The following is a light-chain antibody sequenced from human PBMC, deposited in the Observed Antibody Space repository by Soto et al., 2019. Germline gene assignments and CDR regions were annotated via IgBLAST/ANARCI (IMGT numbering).Light chain of an antibody. Sequence: EIVLTQSPGTLSLSPGERATLSCRASQSVSSSYLAWYQQKPGQAPRLLIQGASSRATGIPDRFSGSGSGTDFTLTISRMEPEESAVYYCQQYGSSPYTFGQGTKLEVK. J-gene: IGKJ2*01. V-gene: IGKV3-20*01. CDR2: GAS. CDR3: QQYGSSPYT. CDR1: QSVSSSY.